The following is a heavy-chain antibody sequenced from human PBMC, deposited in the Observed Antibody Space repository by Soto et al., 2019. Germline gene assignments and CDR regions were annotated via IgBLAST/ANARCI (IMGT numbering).Heavy chain of an antibody. V-gene: IGHV3-23*01. D-gene: IGHD1-26*01. J-gene: IGHJ5*02. CDR3: AKPGVGATTLSWFDP. Sequence: GGSLRLSCAASGFAFSTYAMSWVRQAPGKGLEWVSAISGSGVSTYYADSVKGRFTISRDNSKNTLYLQMNSLRAEDTAVYYCAKPGVGATTLSWFDPWGQGTLVTVSS. CDR1: GFAFSTYA. CDR2: ISGSGVST.